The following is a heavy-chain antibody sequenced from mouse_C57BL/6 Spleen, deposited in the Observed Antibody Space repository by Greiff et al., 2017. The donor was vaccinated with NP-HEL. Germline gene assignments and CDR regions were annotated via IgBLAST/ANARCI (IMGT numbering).Heavy chain of an antibody. D-gene: IGHD1-1*01. CDR3: ARSPDYGSIDY. CDR1: GYTFTDYN. CDR2: INPNNGGT. Sequence: EVQLQQSGPELVKPGASVKIPCKASGYTFTDYNMDWVKQSHGKSLEWIGDINPNNGGTIYNQKFKGKATLTVDKSSSTAYMELRSLTSEDTAVYYCARSPDYGSIDYGGQGTTLTVSS. V-gene: IGHV1-18*01. J-gene: IGHJ2*01.